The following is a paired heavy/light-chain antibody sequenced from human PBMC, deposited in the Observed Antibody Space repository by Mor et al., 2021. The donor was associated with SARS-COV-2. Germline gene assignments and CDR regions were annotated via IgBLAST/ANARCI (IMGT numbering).Light chain of an antibody. Sequence: QSALTQPPSASGSPGQSVTISCTGTSSDVGGYNYVSWYQQHPGKAPKLIIYDVTKRPSGVPDRFSGSKSGNTASLTVSGLQAEDEADYYCSSFGGTNNFGVFGGGTKLTVL. CDR1: SSDVGGYNY. CDR2: DVT. CDR3: SSFGGTNNFGV. V-gene: IGLV2-8*01. J-gene: IGLJ2*01.
Heavy chain of an antibody. V-gene: IGHV4-59*01. CDR2: VSYTGRT. D-gene: IGHD2-2*01. Sequence: QVQLQESGPGLVKPSETLSLTCTVSGGSISSYYWSWIRQPPGKGLDWIAYVSYTGRTEYKPSLGSRVTISLDTSKSQFSLKLSSVTAADTAVYYCARGKYGGYFDYWGQGTLVTVSS. J-gene: IGHJ4*02. CDR1: GGSISSYY. CDR3: ARGKYGGYFDY.